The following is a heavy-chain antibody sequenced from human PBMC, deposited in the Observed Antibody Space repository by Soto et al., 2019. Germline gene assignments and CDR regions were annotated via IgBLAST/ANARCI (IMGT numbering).Heavy chain of an antibody. D-gene: IGHD6-19*01. CDR3: AKKPRSDIAVGGNVDY. CDR2: ISYDGSNK. V-gene: IGHV3-30*18. Sequence: GSPRLSCAASGFTFSSYGMHWVRQAPGKGLEWVAVISYDGSNKYYADSVKGRFTISRDNSKNTLYLQMNSLRAEDTAVYYCAKKPRSDIAVGGNVDYWGQGTLVTVSS. CDR1: GFTFSSYG. J-gene: IGHJ4*02.